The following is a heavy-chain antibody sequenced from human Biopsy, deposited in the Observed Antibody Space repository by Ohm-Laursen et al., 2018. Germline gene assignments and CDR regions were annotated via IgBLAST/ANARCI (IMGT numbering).Heavy chain of an antibody. CDR3: VGGQRGPPIGVTVPGDAFDL. CDR1: GVTFDTYA. V-gene: IGHV1-69*13. D-gene: IGHD2/OR15-2a*01. Sequence: AASVKVYCKASGVTFDTYAFGWVRQAPGQGLEWMGGRIPYFNTIYYARNFQDRAVITADRSARTTDMQLSGLRPDDTAVYYCVGGQRGPPIGVTVPGDAFDLWGPGTMVTVSP. J-gene: IGHJ3*01. CDR2: RIPYFNTI.